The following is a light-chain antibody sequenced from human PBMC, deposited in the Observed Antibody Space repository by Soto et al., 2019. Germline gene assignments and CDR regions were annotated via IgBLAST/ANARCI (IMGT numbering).Light chain of an antibody. CDR3: SSYTCAITPLV. Sequence: QSALTQPASVSGSPGQSITISCTGTGSDVGGYNYVSWYQQHPGKAPKVMIYDVSNRPSGVSNRFSGSKSVNTASLTISGLQAEDEADYYCSSYTCAITPLVFGGGTMLTVL. CDR1: GSDVGGYNY. J-gene: IGLJ2*01. V-gene: IGLV2-14*01. CDR2: DVS.